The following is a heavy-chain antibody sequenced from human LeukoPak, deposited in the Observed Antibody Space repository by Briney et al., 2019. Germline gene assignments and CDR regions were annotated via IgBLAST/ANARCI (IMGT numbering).Heavy chain of an antibody. Sequence: GGSLRLSCAASGFGFSSAWMSWVRQAPGQGLDWVANIKQDGRDKYYVDSVKGRFTISRDNARNSLYLQMNSLRAEDTAVYYCTLVQVAGVFDYWGEGTLVTVSS. CDR1: GFGFSSAW. CDR3: TLVQVAGVFDY. V-gene: IGHV3-7*03. J-gene: IGHJ4*02. D-gene: IGHD6-19*01. CDR2: IKQDGRDK.